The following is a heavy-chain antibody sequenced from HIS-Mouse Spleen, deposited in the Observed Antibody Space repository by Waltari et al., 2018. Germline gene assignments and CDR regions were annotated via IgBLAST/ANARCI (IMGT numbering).Heavy chain of an antibody. D-gene: IGHD6-13*01. V-gene: IGHV3-73*01. CDR3: TRSYSSSWSVDAFDI. J-gene: IGHJ3*02. CDR1: GFTFSGSA. CDR2: IRSKANSYAT. Sequence: EVQLVESGGGLVQPGGSLKLSCAASGFTFSGSALHWVRQASGKGLAWVGRIRSKANSYATAYAASVKGRFTISRDDSKNTAYLQMNSLKTEDTAVYYCTRSYSSSWSVDAFDIWGQGTMVTVSS.